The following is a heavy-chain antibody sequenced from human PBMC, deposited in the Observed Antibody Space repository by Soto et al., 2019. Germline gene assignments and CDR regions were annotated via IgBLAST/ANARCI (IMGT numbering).Heavy chain of an antibody. V-gene: IGHV1-45*02. CDR3: ASVREQLADDAFDI. J-gene: IGHJ3*02. Sequence: RASVKVSCKASGYTFTYRYLHWVRQAPGQALEWMGWITPFNGNTNYAQKFQDRVTITRDRSMSTAYMELSSLRSEDTAMYYCASVREQLADDAFDIWGQGTMVTVSS. CDR2: ITPFNGNT. CDR1: GYTFTYRY. D-gene: IGHD6-6*01.